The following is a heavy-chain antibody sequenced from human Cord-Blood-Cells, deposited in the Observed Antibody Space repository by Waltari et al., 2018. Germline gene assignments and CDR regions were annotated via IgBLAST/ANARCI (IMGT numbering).Heavy chain of an antibody. CDR1: GGSFSGYY. CDR2: INHSGST. Sequence: TCAVYGGSFSGYYWSWIRQPPGKGLEWIGEINHSGSTNYNPSLKSRVTILVDTSKNQFSLKLSSVTAADTAVYYCARHFGATIPFDYWGQGTLVTVSS. D-gene: IGHD5-12*01. CDR3: ARHFGATIPFDY. V-gene: IGHV4-34*01. J-gene: IGHJ4*02.